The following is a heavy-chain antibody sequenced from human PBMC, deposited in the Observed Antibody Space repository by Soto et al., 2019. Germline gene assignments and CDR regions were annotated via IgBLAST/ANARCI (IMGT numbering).Heavy chain of an antibody. CDR1: GGSISSYY. Sequence: SSETLSLTCTVSGGSISSYYWSWIRQPPGKGLEWIGYIYYSGSTNYNPSLKSRVTISVDTSKNQFSLKLSSVTAADTAVYYCAREGGYYDSSGSAGDFDLWGRGTLVTVSS. CDR2: IYYSGST. D-gene: IGHD3-22*01. J-gene: IGHJ2*01. CDR3: AREGGYYDSSGSAGDFDL. V-gene: IGHV4-59*01.